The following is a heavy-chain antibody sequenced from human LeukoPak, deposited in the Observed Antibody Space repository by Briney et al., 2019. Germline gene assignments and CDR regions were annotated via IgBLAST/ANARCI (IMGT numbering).Heavy chain of an antibody. J-gene: IGHJ4*02. CDR1: GLTFNSYA. Sequence: GESLRLSCAASGLTFNSYAMNWVRHAPGNLLDWVSYISTSGSTIYYADSVEGRVTISRDNAKTSLYLQMNSLRAEDTAVYYCARRERRDGYNWVYWGQGTLVTVSS. CDR2: ISTSGSTI. D-gene: IGHD5-24*01. V-gene: IGHV3-48*03. CDR3: ARRERRDGYNWVY.